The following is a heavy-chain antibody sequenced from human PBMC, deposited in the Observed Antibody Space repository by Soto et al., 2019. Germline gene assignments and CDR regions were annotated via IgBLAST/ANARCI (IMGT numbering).Heavy chain of an antibody. CDR2: ISQSGNT. Sequence: SETLSLTCCVYSGSFIGYYWSWIRQPPGKGLEWIGEISQSGNTNYSPSLKSRVSISIDTSKKQFSLNLASVSAADTAVYYCARAPKVSGSSQTRPDFWGQGTLVTVS. D-gene: IGHD6-6*01. CDR1: SGSFIGYY. V-gene: IGHV4-34*01. J-gene: IGHJ4*02. CDR3: ARAPKVSGSSQTRPDF.